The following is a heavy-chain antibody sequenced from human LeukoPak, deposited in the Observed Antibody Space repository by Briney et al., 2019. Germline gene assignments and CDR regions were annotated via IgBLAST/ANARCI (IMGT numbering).Heavy chain of an antibody. D-gene: IGHD3-10*01. Sequence: SQTLSLTYAVYGGSFSGYYWSWIRQPPGKGLEWIGEINHSGSTNYNPSLKSRVTISVDTSKNQFSLKLSSVTAADTAVYYCARERITMVRGVKDYYYMDVWGKGTTVTVSS. CDR2: INHSGST. V-gene: IGHV4-34*01. CDR1: GGSFSGYY. CDR3: ARERITMVRGVKDYYYMDV. J-gene: IGHJ6*03.